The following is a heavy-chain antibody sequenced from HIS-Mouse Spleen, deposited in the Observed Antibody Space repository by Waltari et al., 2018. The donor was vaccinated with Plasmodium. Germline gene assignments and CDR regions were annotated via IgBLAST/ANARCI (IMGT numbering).Heavy chain of an antibody. D-gene: IGHD6-6*01. V-gene: IGHV4-59*01. CDR1: GGSISSYY. J-gene: IGHJ5*02. CDR3: ARNGGIAARNWFDP. Sequence: QVQLQESGPGLVKPSETLSLTCTVSGGSISSYYWSWLRQPPGKGLEWIGYIYYSGSNNYNPSLKSRVTISVYTAKNQFSLKLSSVTAADTAVYYCARNGGIAARNWFDPWGQGTLVTVSS. CDR2: IYYSGSN.